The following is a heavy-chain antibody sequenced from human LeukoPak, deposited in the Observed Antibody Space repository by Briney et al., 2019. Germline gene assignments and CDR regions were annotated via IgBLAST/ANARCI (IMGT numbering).Heavy chain of an antibody. V-gene: IGHV4-59*01. CDR1: GGSISSYY. J-gene: IGHJ6*04. Sequence: SPSETLSLTCTVSGGSISSYYWSWIRQPPGKGLEWIGCIYYSGSTNYNPSLKSRVTISVDTSKNQFSLKLSSVTAADTAVYYCARDRPSYSSSWYNHYYYGMDVWGKGTTVTASS. CDR3: ARDRPSYSSSWYNHYYYGMDV. CDR2: IYYSGST. D-gene: IGHD6-13*01.